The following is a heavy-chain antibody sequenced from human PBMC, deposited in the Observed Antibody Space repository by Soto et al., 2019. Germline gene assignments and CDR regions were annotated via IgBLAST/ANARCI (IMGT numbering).Heavy chain of an antibody. CDR2: IYYSGST. D-gene: IGHD3-10*01. Sequence: QVQLQESGPGLVKPSQTLSLTCTVSGGSISSGDYYWSWIRQPPGKGLEWIGYIYYSGSTYYNPSPKSRVTISVDTSKNQFSLKLSSVTAADTAVYYCATVGGFGATTIDYWGQGTLVTVSS. CDR1: GGSISSGDYY. CDR3: ATVGGFGATTIDY. J-gene: IGHJ4*02. V-gene: IGHV4-30-4*01.